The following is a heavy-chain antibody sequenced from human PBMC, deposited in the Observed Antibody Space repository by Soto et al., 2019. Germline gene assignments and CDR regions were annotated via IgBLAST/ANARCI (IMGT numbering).Heavy chain of an antibody. D-gene: IGHD5-18*01. J-gene: IGHJ4*02. CDR1: GGSITSSNYY. CDR3: ARELRGYSYGPGEVY. Sequence: PSETLSLTCTVSGGSITSSNYYWSWIRQSPGEGLEWIGHIYSSGTAYYNPSLMSRVSMSIDTSKNQFSLNLNSVTVADTAVYFWARELRGYSYGPGEVYWGRGTLGTVSS. V-gene: IGHV4-30-4*01. CDR2: IYSSGTA.